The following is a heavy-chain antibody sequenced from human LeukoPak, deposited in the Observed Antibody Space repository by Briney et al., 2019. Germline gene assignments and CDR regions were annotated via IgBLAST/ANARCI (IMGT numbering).Heavy chain of an antibody. Sequence: PGGSLRLSCAASGFTFSSYAMSWVRQAPGKGLEWVSAISGSGGSTYYADSVKGRFTISRDNSKNTLYLQMNSLRAEDTAVHYCAKNRVSITFGGVILNWGQGTLVTVSS. CDR2: ISGSGGST. CDR1: GFTFSSYA. D-gene: IGHD3-16*02. V-gene: IGHV3-23*01. J-gene: IGHJ4*02. CDR3: AKNRVSITFGGVILN.